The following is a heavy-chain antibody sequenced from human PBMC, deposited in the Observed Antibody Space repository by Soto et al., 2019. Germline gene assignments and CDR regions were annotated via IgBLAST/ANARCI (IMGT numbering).Heavy chain of an antibody. D-gene: IGHD1-1*01. V-gene: IGHV3-74*01. CDR1: GFIFSHYW. CDR3: AKDLTWNQADY. Sequence: GGSLRLSCEASGFIFSHYWMHWVRQTPGTGLVWVSHISNDGSITHYADSVKGRFTISRDNAKNILYLQMNSLRAEDTAVYYCAKDLTWNQADYWGQGALVTVS. CDR2: ISNDGSIT. J-gene: IGHJ4*02.